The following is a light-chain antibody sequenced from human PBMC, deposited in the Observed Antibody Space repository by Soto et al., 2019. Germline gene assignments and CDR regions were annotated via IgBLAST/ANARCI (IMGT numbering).Light chain of an antibody. J-gene: IGLJ1*01. Sequence: QSVLTQPASVSGSPGQSITISCTGTSSDVGGYNYVSWYQQHPGIAPKLLIYGVTNRPSGVSPRFSGSKSGNTASLTISGLQAEDEADSSASTLLYLFGPGTKLTVL. CDR1: SSDVGGYNY. CDR3: STLLYL. CDR2: GVT. V-gene: IGLV2-14*01.